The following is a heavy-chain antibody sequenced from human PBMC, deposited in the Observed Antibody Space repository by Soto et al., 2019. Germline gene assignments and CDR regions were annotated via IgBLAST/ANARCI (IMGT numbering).Heavy chain of an antibody. D-gene: IGHD6-6*01. CDR1: GYTFTTYG. J-gene: IGHJ5*02. CDR3: ARDLIAVRPGWFDP. V-gene: IGHV1-18*01. CDR2: ISAYNGNT. Sequence: QVQLVQSGAEVKKPGASVKVSCKASGYTFTTYGINWVRQAPGQGLEWMGWISAYNGNTNYAQNLQGRVTMTTDTSTSTAYMELRGLGSDDTAVYYCARDLIAVRPGWFDPWGQGTLVTVSS.